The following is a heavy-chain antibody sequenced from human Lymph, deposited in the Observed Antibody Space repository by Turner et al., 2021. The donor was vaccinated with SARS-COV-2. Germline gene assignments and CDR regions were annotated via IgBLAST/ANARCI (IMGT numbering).Heavy chain of an antibody. Sequence: QVQLVESGGGVVQPGRSLRLSCADSGFTFSGYGMHWVRQAPGKGLEWVAVISYDGNNEHCADSVKGRFTISRDNSKNTLYLQMNRLRPDDTAVYYCAKDLSAGDYYYYYGMDVWGQGTTVTVSS. CDR2: ISYDGNNE. V-gene: IGHV3-30*18. J-gene: IGHJ6*02. CDR1: GFTFSGYG. D-gene: IGHD3-10*01. CDR3: AKDLSAGDYYYYYGMDV.